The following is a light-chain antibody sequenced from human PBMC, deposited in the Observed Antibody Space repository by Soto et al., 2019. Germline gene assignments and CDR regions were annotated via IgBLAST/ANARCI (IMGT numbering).Light chain of an antibody. CDR3: QQRSNWPRT. V-gene: IGKV3-11*01. CDR2: DAS. J-gene: IGKJ1*01. CDR1: QSVSSN. Sequence: EILMTQSPATLSVSPGERATLSCRAIQSVSSNLAWYQQKPGQAPRLLISDASNRATGIPARFSGSGSGTDFTLTISSLEPEDFAVYYCQQRSNWPRTFGQGTKVDI.